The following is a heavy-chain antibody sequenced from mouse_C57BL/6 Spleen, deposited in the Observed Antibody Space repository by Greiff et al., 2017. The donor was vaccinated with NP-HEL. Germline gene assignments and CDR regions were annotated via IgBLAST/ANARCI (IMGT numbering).Heavy chain of an antibody. D-gene: IGHD2-1*01. CDR2: IDPSDSYT. V-gene: IGHV1-69*01. Sequence: VQLQQPGAELVMPGASVKLSCKASGYTFTSYWMHWVKQRPGQGLEWIGEIDPSDSYTNYNQKFKGKSTLTVDKSSSTAYMQLSSLTSEDSAVYYCARGGNGNCDYWGQGTTLTVSS. J-gene: IGHJ2*01. CDR3: ARGGNGNCDY. CDR1: GYTFTSYW.